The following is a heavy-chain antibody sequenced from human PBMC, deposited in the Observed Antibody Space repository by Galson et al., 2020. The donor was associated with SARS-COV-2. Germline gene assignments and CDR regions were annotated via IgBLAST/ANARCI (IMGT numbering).Heavy chain of an antibody. CDR3: AKEVIRNSWPDLYGLDV. CDR2: ISGSGASS. D-gene: IGHD3-3*02. Sequence: LSLTCVASGFTFNTYALSWVRQAPGKGLEWVSTISGSGASSYYADSVKGRFTISRDISKYTMYLEMNSLRADDTAVYYCAKEVIRNSWPDLYGLDVWGQGTTVTVSS. J-gene: IGHJ6*02. V-gene: IGHV3-23*01. CDR1: GFTFNTYA.